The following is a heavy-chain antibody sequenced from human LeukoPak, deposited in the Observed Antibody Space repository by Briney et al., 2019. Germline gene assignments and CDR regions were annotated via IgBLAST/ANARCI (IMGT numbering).Heavy chain of an antibody. CDR2: IYTSGST. D-gene: IGHD3-10*01. CDR3: AGSRYYYGSGSYYFDY. J-gene: IGHJ4*02. CDR1: GGSISSGSYY. V-gene: IGHV4-61*02. Sequence: SETLSLTCTVSGGSISSGSYYWSWLRQPAGQGLEWIGRIYTSGSTNYNPSLKSRVTISVDTSKNQFSLKLSSVTAADTAVYYCAGSRYYYGSGSYYFDYWGQGTLVTVSS.